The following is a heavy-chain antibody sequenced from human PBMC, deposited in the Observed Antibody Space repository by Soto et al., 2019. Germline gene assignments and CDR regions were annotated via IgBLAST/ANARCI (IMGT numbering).Heavy chain of an antibody. Sequence: SETMSLTCTVSGGSISSSSYYWGWIRQPPGKGLEWIGSIYYSGSTYYNPSLKSRVTISVDTSKNQFSLKLSSVTAADTAVYYCARLRVGSSTGYYYYYGMDVWGQGTTVTVSS. D-gene: IGHD2-2*01. J-gene: IGHJ6*02. V-gene: IGHV4-39*01. CDR1: GGSISSSSYY. CDR3: ARLRVGSSTGYYYYYGMDV. CDR2: IYYSGST.